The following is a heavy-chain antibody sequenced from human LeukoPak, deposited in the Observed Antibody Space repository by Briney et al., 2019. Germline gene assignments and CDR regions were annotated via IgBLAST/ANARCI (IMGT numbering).Heavy chain of an antibody. V-gene: IGHV4-59*01. J-gene: IGHJ6*02. CDR1: GGSISSYY. CDR2: IYYSGST. D-gene: IGHD2-2*01. CDR3: ARVNLPGRIVVPPAYYYYGMDV. Sequence: SETLSLTCTVSGGSISSYYWSWIRQPPGKGLEWIGYIYYSGSTNYNPSLKSRVTISVDTSKNQSSLKLSSVTAADTAVYYCARVNLPGRIVVPPAYYYYGMDVWGQGTTVTVSS.